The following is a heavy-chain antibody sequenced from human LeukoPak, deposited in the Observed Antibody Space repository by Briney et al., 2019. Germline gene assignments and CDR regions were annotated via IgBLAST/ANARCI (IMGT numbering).Heavy chain of an antibody. CDR1: GYSFPSYW. CDR2: IYPADSDT. D-gene: IGHD6-13*01. Sequence: GESLKISCKGSGYSFPSYWIGWVRQVPGKGLEWMGTIYPADSDTRYSPSFQGQVTISVDKSISTAYLQWRSLKASDTAIYYCARPITGAGTDLGYWGQGTLVTVSS. CDR3: ARPITGAGTDLGY. V-gene: IGHV5-51*01. J-gene: IGHJ4*02.